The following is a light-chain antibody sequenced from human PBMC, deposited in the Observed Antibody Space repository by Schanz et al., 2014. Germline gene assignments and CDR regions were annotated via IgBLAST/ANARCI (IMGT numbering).Light chain of an antibody. J-gene: IGLJ3*02. Sequence: QSALTQPASVSGSPGQSVTISCTGTSSDVGGYDYVSWYQQHPGKAPKLMIYDVSYRPSGISNRFSGSKSGNTATLTISRVEAGDEADYYCQVWDSSSEHWVFGGGTKLTVL. CDR1: SSDVGGYDY. CDR3: QVWDSSSEHWV. V-gene: IGLV2-14*01. CDR2: DVS.